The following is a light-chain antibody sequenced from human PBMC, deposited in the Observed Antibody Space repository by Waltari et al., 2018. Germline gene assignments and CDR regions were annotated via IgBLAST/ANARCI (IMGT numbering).Light chain of an antibody. V-gene: IGKV1-39*01. J-gene: IGKJ1*01. Sequence: DIQATQPTPPLSASLGDRVTITYRASQSIKIYLNWYQQKAGKATKLLIYSTSNLQSGVPSRFSGGTSGTDFTLTISGVQPEDFATYYYQQSYDFHWTFGQGTKVEMK. CDR2: STS. CDR3: QQSYDFHWT. CDR1: QSIKIY.